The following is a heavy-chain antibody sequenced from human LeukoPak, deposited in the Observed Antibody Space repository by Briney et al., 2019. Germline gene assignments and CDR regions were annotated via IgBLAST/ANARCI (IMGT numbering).Heavy chain of an antibody. J-gene: IGHJ4*02. D-gene: IGHD6-6*01. CDR2: IKQDGSDE. Sequence: GGSLRLSCEASGLTFSNYWMTWVRQAPGKGREWVANIKQDGSDENYVDSVKGRFTISRDNGKNSLYLQMNSLRAEDTAVYYCARGGSDSDYWGQGTLVTVSS. CDR3: ARGGSDSDY. CDR1: GLTFSNYW. V-gene: IGHV3-7*04.